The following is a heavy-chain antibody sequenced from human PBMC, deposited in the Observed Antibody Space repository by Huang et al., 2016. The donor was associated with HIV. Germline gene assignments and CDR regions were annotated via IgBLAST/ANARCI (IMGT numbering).Heavy chain of an antibody. CDR2: IKQDGSEK. V-gene: IGHV3-7*04. D-gene: IGHD3-3*01. CDR1: GFTFRGYW. Sequence: EVQLVESGGGLVQPGGSLRLSCAVSGFTFRGYWMSWVRQGPGKGLEWVGNIKQDGSEKYYVDAVKGRFTISRDNVKNALYLQMYSLRVEDTAIYYCARGGAPYYDFWSGGHHYGMDVWGQGTTVTVSS. J-gene: IGHJ6*02. CDR3: ARGGAPYYDFWSGGHHYGMDV.